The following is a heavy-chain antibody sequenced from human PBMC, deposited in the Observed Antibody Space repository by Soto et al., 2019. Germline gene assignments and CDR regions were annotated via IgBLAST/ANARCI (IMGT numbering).Heavy chain of an antibody. CDR2: IYTSGST. D-gene: IGHD3-22*01. Sequence: SETLSLTCTVSGGSISGYYWSWIRQPAGKGLEWIGRIYTSGSTNYNPSLKSRVTMSVDTSKNQFSLKLSSVTAADTTVYYCARXSGDYYDSSGSVYWFDPWGQGTLVTVSS. CDR3: ARXSGDYYDSSGSVYWFDP. V-gene: IGHV4-4*07. J-gene: IGHJ5*02. CDR1: GGSISGYY.